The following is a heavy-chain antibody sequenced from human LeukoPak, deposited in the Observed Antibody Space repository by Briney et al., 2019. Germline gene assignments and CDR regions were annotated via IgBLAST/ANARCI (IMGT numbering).Heavy chain of an antibody. D-gene: IGHD3-3*01. CDR2: ISAYNGNT. Sequence: ASVKVSCKASGYTFTSYGISWVRQAPGQGLEWMGWISAYNGNTNYAQKLQGRVTMTTDTSTSTAYMELRSLRSDDTAVYYCARVYHYTYYDFWSGYYDGYFDYWGQGTLVTVSS. V-gene: IGHV1-18*01. CDR3: ARVYHYTYYDFWSGYYDGYFDY. J-gene: IGHJ4*02. CDR1: GYTFTSYG.